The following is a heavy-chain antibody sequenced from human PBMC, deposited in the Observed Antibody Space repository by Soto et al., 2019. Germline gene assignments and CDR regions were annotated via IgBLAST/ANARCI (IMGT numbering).Heavy chain of an antibody. Sequence: GGSLRLSCAASGFTFSSYWMSWVRQAPGKGLEWVANIKQDGSEKYYVDSVKGRFTISRDNAKNSLYLQMNSLRAEDTAVYYCARANYDYIWGSYRPAARYYFDYWGQGTLVTVSS. CDR3: ARANYDYIWGSYRPAARYYFDY. J-gene: IGHJ4*02. CDR2: IKQDGSEK. D-gene: IGHD3-16*02. CDR1: GFTFSSYW. V-gene: IGHV3-7*01.